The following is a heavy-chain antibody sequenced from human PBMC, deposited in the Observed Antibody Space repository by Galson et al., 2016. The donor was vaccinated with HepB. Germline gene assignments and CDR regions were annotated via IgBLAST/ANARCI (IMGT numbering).Heavy chain of an antibody. Sequence: SETLSLTCAVSGGSISSSAWWSWVRQPTGKGLEWIGEIYHSGSTNYNPSLKSRVTISVDKSKNQFSLKLTSVTAADTAVYYCARVVVATIRDNWFDPWGQGTLVTVSS. CDR3: ARVVVATIRDNWFDP. J-gene: IGHJ5*02. D-gene: IGHD5-12*01. V-gene: IGHV4-4*02. CDR1: GGSISSSAW. CDR2: IYHSGST.